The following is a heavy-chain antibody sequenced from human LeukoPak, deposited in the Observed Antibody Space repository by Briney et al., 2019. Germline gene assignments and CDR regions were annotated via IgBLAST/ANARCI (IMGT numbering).Heavy chain of an antibody. V-gene: IGHV4-34*01. J-gene: IGHJ4*02. CDR3: ARVRGYYYDSSGTR. D-gene: IGHD3-22*01. CDR1: GGSFSGYY. Sequence: SETQSLTCAVYGGSFSGYYWSWIRQPPGKGLEWIGEINHSGSTNNNPSLKSRVTISVDTSKNQFSLKLSSVTAADTAVYYCARVRGYYYDSSGTRWGQGTLVTVSS. CDR2: INHSGST.